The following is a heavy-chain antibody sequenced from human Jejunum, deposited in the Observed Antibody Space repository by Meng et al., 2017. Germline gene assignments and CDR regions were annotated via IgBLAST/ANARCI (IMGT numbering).Heavy chain of an antibody. CDR2: ISNNGYTT. D-gene: IGHD3-16*01. J-gene: IGHJ4*02. Sequence: SCAASGFTFSSYEMNWVRQAPGKGLEWLSYISNNGYTTYYADSVKGRFTISRDNAKNSLFLQLNSLRDEDTAVYYCARGPSEVWGSYFDNWGQGTLVTVSS. CDR3: ARGPSEVWGSYFDN. V-gene: IGHV3-48*03. CDR1: GFTFSSYE.